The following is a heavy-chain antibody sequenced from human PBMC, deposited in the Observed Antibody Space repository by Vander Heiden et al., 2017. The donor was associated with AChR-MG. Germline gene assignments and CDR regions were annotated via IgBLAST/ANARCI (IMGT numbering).Heavy chain of an antibody. J-gene: IGHJ3*01. CDR2: INHSGTT. D-gene: IGHD3-10*01. CDR1: GDFSSSDGVY. Sequence: QVQLQESGPGLVKPSETLSLTCTAPGDFSSSDGVYWSWIRQRPGQGLEWIGHINHSGTTSYNPSLQSRLTVSLDTSKHQFSLKLTSVTAADTAVYYCARSEDYYYSGDYSRDVFDFWGQGTLITVSS. V-gene: IGHV4-31*03. CDR3: ARSEDYYYSGDYSRDVFDF.